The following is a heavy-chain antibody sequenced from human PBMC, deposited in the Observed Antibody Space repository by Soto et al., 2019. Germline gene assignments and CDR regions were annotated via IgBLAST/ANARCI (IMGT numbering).Heavy chain of an antibody. V-gene: IGHV3-23*04. D-gene: IGHD3-16*01. CDR2: VSATASTT. CDR3: AKDRLAGGFDY. Sequence: DVLLVDSGGGLVQPGGSLRLSCAASGFTFSNYAMSWVRQAPGKGLEWVSLVSATASTTYYTDSVKGRFTISRDNSRNTVYLQMNSLRADDTAVYYCAKDRLAGGFDYWGQGTLVTVSS. CDR1: GFTFSNYA. J-gene: IGHJ4*02.